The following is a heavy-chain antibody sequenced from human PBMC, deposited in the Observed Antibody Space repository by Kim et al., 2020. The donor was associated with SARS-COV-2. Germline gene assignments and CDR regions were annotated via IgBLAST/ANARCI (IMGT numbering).Heavy chain of an antibody. CDR3: ARHDYYGSGSYYPTGWFAP. J-gene: IGHJ5*02. CDR1: GGSISSYY. CDR2: IYYSGST. Sequence: SETLSLTCTVSGGSISSYYWSWIRQPPGKGLEWIGYIYYSGSTNYNPSLKSRVTISVDTSKNQFSLNLSSVTAADTAVSYCARHDYYGSGSYYPTGWFAPWGQGTLVPVSS. V-gene: IGHV4-59*01. D-gene: IGHD3-10*01.